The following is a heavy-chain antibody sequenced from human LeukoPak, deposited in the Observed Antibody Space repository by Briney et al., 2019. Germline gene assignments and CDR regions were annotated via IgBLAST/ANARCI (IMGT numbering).Heavy chain of an antibody. CDR3: ARVGATTMVRGVIMETYYYYMDV. V-gene: IGHV4-38-2*01. D-gene: IGHD3-10*01. CDR2: IYHSGST. CDR1: GYSISSGYY. Sequence: SETLSLTCAVSGYSISSGYYWGWIRQPPGKGLEWIGSIYHSGSTYYNPSLQSRVAISVDTSKNQFSLKLTSVTAADTAVYYCARVGATTMVRGVIMETYYYYMDVWGKGTTVTVSS. J-gene: IGHJ6*03.